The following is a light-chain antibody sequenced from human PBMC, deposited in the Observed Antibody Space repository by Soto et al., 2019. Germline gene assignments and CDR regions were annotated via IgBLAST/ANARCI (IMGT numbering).Light chain of an antibody. CDR1: SSDVGGYNY. CDR3: TSHAGTINLV. Sequence: QSALTQPPSASGSPGQSVTISCTGTSSDVGGYNYVSWYQQQPGKAPKLMIYEVSKRPSGVPDRFSGSKSGNTASLTVSGLQAEDEADYYCTSHAGTINLVFGGGTQLTVL. V-gene: IGLV2-8*01. J-gene: IGLJ2*01. CDR2: EVS.